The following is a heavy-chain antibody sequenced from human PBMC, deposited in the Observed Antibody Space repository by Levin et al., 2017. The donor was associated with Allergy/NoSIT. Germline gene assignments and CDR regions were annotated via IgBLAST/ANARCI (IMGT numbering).Heavy chain of an antibody. J-gene: IGHJ5*02. CDR2: MNPNSGDT. D-gene: IGHD4-23*01. CDR1: GYTFTSYD. V-gene: IGHV1-8*01. CDR3: ARDYGGNSGEFDP. Sequence: ASVKVSCKASGYTFTSYDLNWVRQAPGQGLEWLGWMNPNSGDTGYAQKFQGRVTMTRDTSISTAYMELSSLISDDTAVYYCARDYGGNSGEFDPWGQGTLVTVSS.